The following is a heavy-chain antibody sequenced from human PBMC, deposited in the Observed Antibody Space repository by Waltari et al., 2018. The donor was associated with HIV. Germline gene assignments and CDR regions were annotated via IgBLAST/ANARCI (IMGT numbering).Heavy chain of an antibody. J-gene: IGHJ6*02. Sequence: EVRLVESGGALVQPGESLSLSCAASGFTFSNYWMHWVRQAAGKGVVRALRNTTDGTTTTYPDCVWGRVPSSRHKAKNTLDLQMNSLKADDTAVYYCARANVFLRFGECSNYGMDVWGQGTMVTVSS. V-gene: IGHV3-74*01. CDR2: NTTDGTTT. CDR1: GFTFSNYW. CDR3: ARANVFLRFGECSNYGMDV. D-gene: IGHD3-10*01.